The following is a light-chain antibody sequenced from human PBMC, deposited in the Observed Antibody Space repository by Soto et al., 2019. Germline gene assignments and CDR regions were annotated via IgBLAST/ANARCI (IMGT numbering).Light chain of an antibody. J-gene: IGKJ1*01. CDR2: WAS. CDR1: QSVFSRFRNKNY. CDR3: QQYYTTPPWT. Sequence: DIEMAQSPEALALFLGERATINCKSSQSVFSRFRNKNYLGWFQQKPGQTPQLLIYWASTRESGVSDRFSGSGSGTDFTLTIDSLQAEDVAVHYCQQYYTTPPWTFCQGTMVDVK. V-gene: IGKV4-1*01.